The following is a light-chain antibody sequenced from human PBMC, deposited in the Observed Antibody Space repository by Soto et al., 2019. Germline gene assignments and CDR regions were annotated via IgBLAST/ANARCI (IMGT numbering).Light chain of an antibody. CDR2: KAS. CDR1: QSISSW. V-gene: IGKV1-5*03. Sequence: DIQMTQSPSTLSASVGDRVTITFRASQSISSWLAWYQQKPGKAPKLLIYKASSLESGVPSRFSGSGSGTEFTLSISSLQPDDFATYYCQQVKSYPRTFGGGTKVDIK. J-gene: IGKJ4*01. CDR3: QQVKSYPRT.